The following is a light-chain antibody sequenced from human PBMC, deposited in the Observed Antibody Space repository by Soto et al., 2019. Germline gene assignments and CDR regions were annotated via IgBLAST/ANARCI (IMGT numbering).Light chain of an antibody. Sequence: QSVLTQPASVSGSLGQSITISCTGTSSDVGGYNFVSWYQQYPNKAPKLLIYDVSFRPSGVSYRFSGSKSGYTASLTISGLQTEDQAYYYSNYYTVSTPLLYVFGTGTKVTVL. J-gene: IGLJ1*01. CDR3: NYYTVSTPLLYV. CDR2: DVS. V-gene: IGLV2-14*01. CDR1: SSDVGGYNF.